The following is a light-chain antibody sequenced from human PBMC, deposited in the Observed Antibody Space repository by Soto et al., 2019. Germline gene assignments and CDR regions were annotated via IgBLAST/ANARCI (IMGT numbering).Light chain of an antibody. J-gene: IGKJ1*01. CDR3: QQFTGSPWT. CDR1: QTVSSTF. Sequence: EIVLTQSPCTLSLSPGERATLFCRASQTVSSTFLAWYQQKPGQTPRLLIYGASTRATGIPDRFSGSGSGTDFTLTISRLEPEDFAVYYCQQFTGSPWTFGQGTKVDIK. V-gene: IGKV3-20*01. CDR2: GAS.